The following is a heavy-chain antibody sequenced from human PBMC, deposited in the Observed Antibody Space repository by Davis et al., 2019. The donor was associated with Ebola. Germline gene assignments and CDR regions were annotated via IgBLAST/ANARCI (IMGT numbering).Heavy chain of an antibody. CDR2: INHSGST. V-gene: IGHV4-34*01. CDR1: GGSFSGYY. CDR3: ARDLAAVAGDYFDY. Sequence: MPSETLSLTCAVYGGSFSGYYWSWIRQPPGKGLEWIGEINHSGSTNYNPSLKSRVTISVDTSKNQFSLKLSSVTAADTAVYYCARDLAAVAGDYFDYWGQGTLVIVSS. D-gene: IGHD6-19*01. J-gene: IGHJ4*02.